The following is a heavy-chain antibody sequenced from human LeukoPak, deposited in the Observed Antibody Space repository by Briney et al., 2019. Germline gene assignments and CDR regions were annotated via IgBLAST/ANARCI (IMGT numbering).Heavy chain of an antibody. J-gene: IGHJ6*02. CDR2: ISYDGCHK. V-gene: IGHV3-30-3*01. CDR3: ARVEIVVGIYGMGV. D-gene: IGHD2-21*01. CDR1: GFTFSSYA. Sequence: VRSLRLSCAASGFTFSSYAMHWVRQAPGKGLEWVEVISYDGCHKYYADSVKGRFTISRDNSKNTLYLQMNSLRAEDTAVYYCARVEIVVGIYGMGVWGQGTTVTVSS.